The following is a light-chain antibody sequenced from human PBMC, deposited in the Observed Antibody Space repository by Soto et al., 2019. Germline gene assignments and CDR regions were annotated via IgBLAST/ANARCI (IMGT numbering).Light chain of an antibody. V-gene: IGKV4-1*01. CDR1: QSVLYSSNNRNY. J-gene: IGKJ4*01. Sequence: DIVMTQSPDSLAVSLGERATINCKSSQSVLYSSNNRNYLAWYQQKPGQPPKLLIYWASTRESVVPDRFSGSGSGTDFTLTISRRQDEDVAVYYCQQYYSSPLTFGGGTKVEIK. CDR2: WAS. CDR3: QQYYSSPLT.